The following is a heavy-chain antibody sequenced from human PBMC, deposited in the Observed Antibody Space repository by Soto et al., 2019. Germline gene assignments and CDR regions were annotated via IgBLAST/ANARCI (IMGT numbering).Heavy chain of an antibody. CDR2: INAGNGNT. CDR3: ARDHTFWSGSYYYYYGMDV. Sequence: ASVKVSCKASGYTFTSYAMHWVRQAPGQRLEWMGWINAGNGNTKYSQKFQGRVTITRDTSASTAYMELSSLRSEDTAVYYCARDHTFWSGSYYYYYGMDVWGQGTTVTVSS. D-gene: IGHD3-3*01. CDR1: GYTFTSYA. J-gene: IGHJ6*02. V-gene: IGHV1-3*01.